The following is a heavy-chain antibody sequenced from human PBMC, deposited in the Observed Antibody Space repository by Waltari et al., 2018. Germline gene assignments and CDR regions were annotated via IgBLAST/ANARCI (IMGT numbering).Heavy chain of an antibody. CDR2: ITAIVDIT. D-gene: IGHD6-19*01. J-gene: IGHJ4*02. CDR3: AREGVAGTCDY. V-gene: IGHV3-23*04. CDR1: GFPIRNYA. Sequence: EVQLVESGGGLLQPGGSLRPSCAASGFPIRNYAITWGRQAPGKGLKWVSVITAIVDITNYADSVKGRFTISRDNSKNEVYLQMNNLRAGDTAVYFCAREGVAGTCDYWGQGTLVTVSS.